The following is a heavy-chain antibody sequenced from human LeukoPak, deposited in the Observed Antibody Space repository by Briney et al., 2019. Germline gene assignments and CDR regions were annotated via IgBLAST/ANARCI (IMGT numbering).Heavy chain of an antibody. Sequence: ASVKVSCKASGYTFTGYYMHWVRQAPGQRLEWMGWINTGNGHTKYSQEFQDRVTITRDTSASTAYMELSSLRSDDMAIYFCTRGAKFRFYGSGTYYTSLPFDPWGQGTLVTVSS. D-gene: IGHD3-10*01. CDR3: TRGAKFRFYGSGTYYTSLPFDP. CDR1: GYTFTGYY. J-gene: IGHJ5*02. CDR2: INTGNGHT. V-gene: IGHV1-3*03.